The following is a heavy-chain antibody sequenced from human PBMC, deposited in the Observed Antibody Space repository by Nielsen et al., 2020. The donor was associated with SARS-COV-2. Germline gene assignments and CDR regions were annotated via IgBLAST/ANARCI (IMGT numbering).Heavy chain of an antibody. Sequence: GESLKISCAASGFTFSSYSMNWVRQAPGKGLEWVSSISSSSSYIYYADSVKGRFTISRDNAKNSLYLQMNSLRDEDTAVYYCARLRRTGSYWGQGTLVTVSS. D-gene: IGHD3/OR15-3a*01. CDR2: ISSSSSYI. CDR3: ARLRRTGSY. CDR1: GFTFSSYS. J-gene: IGHJ4*02. V-gene: IGHV3-21*01.